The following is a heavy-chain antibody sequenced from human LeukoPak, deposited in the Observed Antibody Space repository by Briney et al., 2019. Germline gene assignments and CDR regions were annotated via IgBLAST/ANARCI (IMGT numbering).Heavy chain of an antibody. CDR1: GGSISGYY. Sequence: KPSETLSLTCTVSGGSISGYYWSWIRQPPGKGLEWIGYIYYSGSTNYNPSLKSRVTIAVDTSKNQFSLNLSSVTAADTAVYYCVRGSGYYNWFDPWGQGTLVTVSS. J-gene: IGHJ5*02. D-gene: IGHD3-3*01. V-gene: IGHV4-59*01. CDR2: IYYSGST. CDR3: VRGSGYYNWFDP.